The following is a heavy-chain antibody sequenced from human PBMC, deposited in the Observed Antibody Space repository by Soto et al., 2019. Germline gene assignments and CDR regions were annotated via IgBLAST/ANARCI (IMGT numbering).Heavy chain of an antibody. CDR3: ARASLSSLVLMVYGPLDY. CDR1: GFTFSSYG. J-gene: IGHJ4*02. Sequence: GGSLRLSCAASGFTFSSYGMHWVRQAPGKGLEWVAVIWYDGSNKYYADSVKGRFPISRDNSKNTLYLQMNSLRAEDTAVYYCARASLSSLVLMVYGPLDYWGQGTLVTVSS. V-gene: IGHV3-33*01. CDR2: IWYDGSNK. D-gene: IGHD2-8*01.